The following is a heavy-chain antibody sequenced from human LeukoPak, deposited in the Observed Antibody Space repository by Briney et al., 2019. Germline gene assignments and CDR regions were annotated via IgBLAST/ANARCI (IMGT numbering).Heavy chain of an antibody. Sequence: PGGSLRLSCAASGFTVSSNYMSWVRQAPGKGLEWVSVIYSGGSTYYADSVKGRFTISRDNSKNTLYLQMNSLRAEDTAVYYCAKVWNRCDCYNPWGQGTLVIVSS. J-gene: IGHJ5*02. D-gene: IGHD2-21*02. CDR2: IYSGGST. CDR3: AKVWNRCDCYNP. CDR1: GFTVSSNY. V-gene: IGHV3-66*01.